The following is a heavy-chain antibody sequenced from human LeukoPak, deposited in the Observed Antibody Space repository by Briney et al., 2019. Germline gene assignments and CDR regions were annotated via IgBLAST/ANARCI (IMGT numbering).Heavy chain of an antibody. V-gene: IGHV3-21*01. D-gene: IGHD5-12*01. J-gene: IGHJ3*02. CDR2: ISSSRYI. CDR1: GFTFSSYS. Sequence: GGSLRLSCAASGFTFSSYSMSWVRQAPGKGLEWVSSISSSRYIYYADSLKGPFTISRDNAKNSLYLQMNSLRAEDTAVYYCARALRGGYAFDIWGQGTMGSVSS. CDR3: ARALRGGYAFDI.